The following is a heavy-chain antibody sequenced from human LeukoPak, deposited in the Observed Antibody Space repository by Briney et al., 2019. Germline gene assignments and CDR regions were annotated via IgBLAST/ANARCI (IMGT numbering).Heavy chain of an antibody. CDR1: GFTFSSYA. Sequence: GGSLRLSCAASGFTFSSYAMSWVRQAPGKGLEWVANIKQDGSEKYYVDSMKGRFTISRDNAKNSLYLQMNSLRAEDTAVYYCARDNDFWSGYYHDWGQGTLVTVSS. CDR2: IKQDGSEK. V-gene: IGHV3-7*01. J-gene: IGHJ4*02. CDR3: ARDNDFWSGYYHD. D-gene: IGHD3-3*01.